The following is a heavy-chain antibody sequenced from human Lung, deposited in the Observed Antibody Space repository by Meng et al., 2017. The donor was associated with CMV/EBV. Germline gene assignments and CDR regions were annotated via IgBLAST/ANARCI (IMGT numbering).Heavy chain of an antibody. CDR2: INPSDNTT. CDR1: GYTLTNYY. D-gene: IGHD6-13*01. CDR3: ARDLGYSSSWYFQYYFDC. J-gene: IGHJ4*02. V-gene: IGHV1-46*01. Sequence: ASXXVSXKASGYTLTNYYIHWVRQAPGQGLEWMGIINPSDNTTIYAQKFQGSVTMTRDTSTSTVYMELSSLRSDDTALYYCARDLGYSSSWYFQYYFDCWGQGTLVTVSS.